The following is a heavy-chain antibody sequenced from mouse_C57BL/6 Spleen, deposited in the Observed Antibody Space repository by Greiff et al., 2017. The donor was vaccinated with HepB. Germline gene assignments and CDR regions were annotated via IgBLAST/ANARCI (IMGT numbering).Heavy chain of an antibody. J-gene: IGHJ3*01. CDR2: IRNKANGYTT. D-gene: IGHD3-2*02. Sequence: EVQLQESGGGLVQPGGSLSLSCAASGFTFTDYYMSWVRQPPGKALEWLGFIRNKANGYTTEYSASVKGRFTISRDNSQSILYLQMNALRAEDSATYYCARDSSGYVQFAYWGQGTLVTVSA. V-gene: IGHV7-3*01. CDR3: ARDSSGYVQFAY. CDR1: GFTFTDYY.